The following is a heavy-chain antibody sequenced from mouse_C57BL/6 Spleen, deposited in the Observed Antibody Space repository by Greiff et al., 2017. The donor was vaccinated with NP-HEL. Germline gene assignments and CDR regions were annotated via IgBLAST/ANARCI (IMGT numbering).Heavy chain of an antibody. V-gene: IGHV3-6*01. Sequence: VQLQQSGPGLVKPSQSLSLTCSVTGYSITSGYYWNWIRQFPGNKLEWMGYISYDGSNNYNPSLKNRISITRDTSKNQFFLKLNSVTTEDTATYYCARDHLLSYYFDYWGQGTTLTVSS. CDR1: GYSITSGYY. CDR2: ISYDGSN. J-gene: IGHJ2*01. CDR3: ARDHLLSYYFDY. D-gene: IGHD2-1*01.